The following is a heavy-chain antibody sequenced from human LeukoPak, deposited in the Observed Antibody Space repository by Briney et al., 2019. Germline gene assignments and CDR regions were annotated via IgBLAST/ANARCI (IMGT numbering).Heavy chain of an antibody. CDR3: ARDLFSSGYGSP. CDR2: ISSSSSTI. D-gene: IGHD3-22*01. Sequence: GGSLRLSCAASGLTFSSYSMNWVRQAPGKGLEWVSYISSSSSTIYYADSVKGRFTISRDNAKNSLYLQMNSLRAEDTAVYYCARDLFSSGYGSPWGQGTLVTVSS. J-gene: IGHJ4*02. V-gene: IGHV3-48*01. CDR1: GLTFSSYS.